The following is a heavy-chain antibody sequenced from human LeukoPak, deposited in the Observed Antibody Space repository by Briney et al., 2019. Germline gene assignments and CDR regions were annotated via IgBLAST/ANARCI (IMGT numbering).Heavy chain of an antibody. V-gene: IGHV1-8*01. D-gene: IGHD6-19*01. CDR2: MNPNSGNT. CDR1: GYTFTSYD. Sequence: ASVKVSCKASGYTFTSYDINWVRQATGQGLEWMGWMNPNSGNTGYAQKFQGRVTMTRNTSISTAYMELSSLRSDDTAVYYCARDLSRRIAVAGTEDYWGQATLVTVSS. J-gene: IGHJ4*02. CDR3: ARDLSRRIAVAGTEDY.